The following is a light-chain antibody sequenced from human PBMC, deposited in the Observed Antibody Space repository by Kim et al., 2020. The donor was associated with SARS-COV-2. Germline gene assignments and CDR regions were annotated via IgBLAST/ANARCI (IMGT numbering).Light chain of an antibody. CDR1: SSDVGGYNY. J-gene: IGLJ2*01. CDR2: DVI. Sequence: QSALTQPRSVSGSPGQSVTISCTGTSSDVGGYNYVSWYQQHPDKAPRLMMFDVIKRPSGVPDRFSGSKSGNTASLTISGLQVEDEADYYCCSYAGTHTVVFGGGTQLTVL. V-gene: IGLV2-11*01. CDR3: CSYAGTHTVV.